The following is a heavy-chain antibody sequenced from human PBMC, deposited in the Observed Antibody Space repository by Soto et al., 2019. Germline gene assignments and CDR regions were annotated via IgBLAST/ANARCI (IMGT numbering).Heavy chain of an antibody. J-gene: IGHJ6*02. D-gene: IGHD3-3*01. CDR2: IYPGDSDT. CDR1: GYSFTTYW. V-gene: IGHV5-51*03. Sequence: PGESLKISCKGSGYSFTTYWIGWVRQMPGKGLEWMGIIYPGDSDTRYSPSFQGQFTISADKSISTAYLQWSSLKASDTAMYYCARRGQYYDFWSGSAYYYGMDVWGHGTTVTVSS. CDR3: ARRGQYYDFWSGSAYYYGMDV.